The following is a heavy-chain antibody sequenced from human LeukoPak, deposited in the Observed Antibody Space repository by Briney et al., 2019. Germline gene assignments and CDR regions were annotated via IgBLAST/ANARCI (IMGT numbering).Heavy chain of an antibody. J-gene: IGHJ3*02. Sequence: ASVKVSCKASGYTFTSYGISWVRQAPGQGLEWMGWISAYNGNTNYAQKLQGRVTMTTDTSTSTAYMELMTLRSDDTAVYYCARGHYGSGTYYNYAFDIWGQGTMVTVSS. D-gene: IGHD3-10*01. V-gene: IGHV1-18*01. CDR1: GYTFTSYG. CDR2: ISAYNGNT. CDR3: ARGHYGSGTYYNYAFDI.